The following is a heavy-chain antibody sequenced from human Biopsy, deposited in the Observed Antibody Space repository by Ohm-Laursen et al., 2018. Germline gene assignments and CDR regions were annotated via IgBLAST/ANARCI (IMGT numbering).Heavy chain of an antibody. V-gene: IGHV3-74*01. D-gene: IGHD1-26*01. J-gene: IGHJ3*01. CDR1: RFSFSSYW. CDR3: ARLNSGTYDASDL. CDR2: INIDGSTT. Sequence: SLRLSCSAPRFSFSSYWMHWVRQGPGKGLVWVSRINIDGSTTRYADSVKGRFTISRDNAKNTLYLQMNSLGVEDSAVYYCARLNSGTYDASDLWGQGTMVIVSP.